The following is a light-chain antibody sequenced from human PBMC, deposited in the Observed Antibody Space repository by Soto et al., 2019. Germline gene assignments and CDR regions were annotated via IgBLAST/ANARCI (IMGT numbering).Light chain of an antibody. CDR1: QSINSW. Sequence: DIQMTQSPSTLSASVGDRVTITCRASQSINSWLAWYQQKRGRAPKLLIHKASNLVSGVPSRFSGSGSGTEFTLTISSLQSDDSATYYCQQYNTYSGTLGQGTKVEIK. CDR3: QQYNTYSGT. J-gene: IGKJ1*01. CDR2: KAS. V-gene: IGKV1-5*03.